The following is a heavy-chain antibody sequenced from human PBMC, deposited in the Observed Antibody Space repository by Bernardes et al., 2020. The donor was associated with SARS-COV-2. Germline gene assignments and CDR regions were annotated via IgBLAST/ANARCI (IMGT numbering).Heavy chain of an antibody. D-gene: IGHD4-4*01. V-gene: IGHV1-2*02. CDR2: INPNSGGT. J-gene: IGHJ4*02. Sequence: VSVKVSCKASGYTFSGNYLHWVRQAPGQGLEWMGWINPNSGGTNYAQKFQGRVTLTRDTSIITAYMDLSRLTSDDTAVYYCARGNSPYSNSDPLDQWGQGTLVTVSS. CDR3: ARGNSPYSNSDPLDQ. CDR1: GYTFSGNY.